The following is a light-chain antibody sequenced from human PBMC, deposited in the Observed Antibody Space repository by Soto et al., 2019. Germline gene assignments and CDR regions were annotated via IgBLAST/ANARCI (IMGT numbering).Light chain of an antibody. V-gene: IGKV3-20*01. CDR3: QQYSSSSLT. CDR1: QSVSSSY. J-gene: IGKJ4*01. Sequence: EIVLTQSPGTLSLSPGERATLSCRASQSVSSSYLAWYQQKPGQAPRLLIYVASSRDTAIPARFSGSGSGRDFTLTISRLEPEDFAVYYCQQYSSSSLTFGGGTKVEIK. CDR2: VAS.